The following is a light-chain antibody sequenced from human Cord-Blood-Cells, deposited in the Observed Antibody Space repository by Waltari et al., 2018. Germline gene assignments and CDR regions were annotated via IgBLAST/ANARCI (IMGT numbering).Light chain of an antibody. CDR3: SSYTGSSTWV. J-gene: IGLJ3*02. Sequence: QSALTQPASVSGSPGQSITISCTGTSSDVGGYNYVSWYQQHPGKAPKRMIYDVSNRPSGVANRLPRSQSGNTAARTTSVLQAEDEADYYCSSYTGSSTWVFGGGTKLTVL. V-gene: IGLV2-14*03. CDR2: DVS. CDR1: SSDVGGYNY.